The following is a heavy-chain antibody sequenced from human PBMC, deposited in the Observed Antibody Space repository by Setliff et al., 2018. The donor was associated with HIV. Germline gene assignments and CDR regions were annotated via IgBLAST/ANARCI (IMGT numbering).Heavy chain of an antibody. J-gene: IGHJ6*03. V-gene: IGHV1-69*10. CDR3: ARRGDSYYYMDV. CDR1: GGSFSSYV. Sequence: ASVKVSCKASGGSFSSYVISWVRQAPGQGLEWMGGIIPFLRVINYAQKFQGRVTISTDESMGTAYMELSSLRYDDTAVYYCARRGDSYYYMDVWGKGTTVTVSS. CDR2: IIPFLRVI. D-gene: IGHD7-27*01.